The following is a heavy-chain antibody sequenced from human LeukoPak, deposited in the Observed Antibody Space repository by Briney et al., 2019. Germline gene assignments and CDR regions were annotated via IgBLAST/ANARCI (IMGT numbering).Heavy chain of an antibody. CDR2: ISNSGSYI. CDR3: ARDRGSRRYNNGYSEY. Sequence: GGSLRLSCAASGFTFSSYTINWVRQAPGKGLEWVSSISNSGSYIYYADSVKGRFTVSRDNAKNSLYLQMNSLRAEDTAVYYCARDRGSRRYNNGYSEYWGQGTLVTVSS. J-gene: IGHJ4*02. D-gene: IGHD5-18*01. CDR1: GFTFSSYT. V-gene: IGHV3-21*01.